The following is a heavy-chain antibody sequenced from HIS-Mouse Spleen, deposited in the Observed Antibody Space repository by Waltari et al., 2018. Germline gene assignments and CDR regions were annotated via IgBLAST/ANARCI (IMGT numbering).Heavy chain of an antibody. J-gene: IGHJ3*02. CDR2: IYYSGST. D-gene: IGHD2-2*01. V-gene: IGHV4-39*07. Sequence: QLQLQESGPGLVTPSETLSLTCTVPGGSISSSSYYWGWIRQPPGKGLEWIGSIYYSGSTYYNPSLKSRVTISVDTSKNQFSLKLSSVTAADTAVYYCAKTHQGDAFDIWGQGTMVTVSS. CDR1: GGSISSSSYY. CDR3: AKTHQGDAFDI.